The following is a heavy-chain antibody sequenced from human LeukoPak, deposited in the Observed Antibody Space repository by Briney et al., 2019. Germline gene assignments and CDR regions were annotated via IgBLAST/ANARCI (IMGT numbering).Heavy chain of an antibody. CDR1: GFTFSYFW. J-gene: IGHJ4*02. V-gene: IGHV3-74*01. CDR2: INPDGSST. Sequence: GGSLRLSCAASGFTFSYFWMHWVRQTPGKGLVWVSRINPDGSSTGYADAVKGRFTISRDNAKNTLPLQLSSLRADDTAVYYCARDLSVAVAATNFWGRGTLVSVSS. CDR3: ARDLSVAVAATNF. D-gene: IGHD2-15*01.